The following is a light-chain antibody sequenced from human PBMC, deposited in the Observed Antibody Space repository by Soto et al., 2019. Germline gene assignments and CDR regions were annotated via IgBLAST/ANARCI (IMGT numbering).Light chain of an antibody. J-gene: IGKJ5*01. V-gene: IGKV3-20*01. CDR3: QQYNTWRSIS. CDR1: QSFTSTS. Sequence: EIVLTQSPGTLSLSPGERATLSCRASQSFTSTSLAWYQQKPGQAPRLLISGASRRAAGIPDRFTGSGSGTDFTLTISSLQSEDFAVYYCQQYNTWRSISFGQGTRLEIK. CDR2: GAS.